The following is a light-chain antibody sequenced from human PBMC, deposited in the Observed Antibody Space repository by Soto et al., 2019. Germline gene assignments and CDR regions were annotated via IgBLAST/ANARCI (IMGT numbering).Light chain of an antibody. CDR3: LQGLHTPPWT. V-gene: IGKV2-28*01. Sequence: DIVVTQSPLSLPVTPGEPASMSCRSSQSLLHSDGYNYLDWYLQKPGQSPQLLIYLGSTRASGVPDRFSGRGSGTDFTLKISRVEAEDVGVYYCLQGLHTPPWTFGQGTRLDIK. CDR1: QSLLHSDGYNY. CDR2: LGS. J-gene: IGKJ1*01.